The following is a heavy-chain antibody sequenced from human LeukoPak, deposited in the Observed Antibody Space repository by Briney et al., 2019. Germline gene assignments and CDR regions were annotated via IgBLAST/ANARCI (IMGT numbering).Heavy chain of an antibody. V-gene: IGHV1-3*01. CDR3: ARGSGFYDILTGYYY. J-gene: IGHJ4*02. CDR2: INAGNGNT. D-gene: IGHD3-9*01. CDR1: GYTFTSYA. Sequence: ASVKVSCKASGYTFTSYAMHWVRQAPGQRLEWMGWINAGNGNTKYSQKFQGRVTITRDTSASTAYMELSSLRSEDTAVYYCARGSGFYDILTGYYYWGQGTLVTVSS.